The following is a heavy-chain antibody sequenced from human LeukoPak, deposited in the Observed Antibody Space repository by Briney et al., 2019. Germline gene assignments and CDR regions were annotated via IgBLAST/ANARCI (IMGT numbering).Heavy chain of an antibody. D-gene: IGHD6-13*01. CDR3: ARDPIAAAGIGSVDY. CDR2: INIDGTTT. Sequence: PGGSLRLSCAASGFTFSIYWMHWVRQAPGKGLVWVSRINIDGTTTAYEDSVKGRFTVSRDNAKNTLYLQLNSLTAEDTAVYYCARDPIAAAGIGSVDYWGQGTLVTVSS. V-gene: IGHV3-74*01. CDR1: GFTFSIYW. J-gene: IGHJ4*02.